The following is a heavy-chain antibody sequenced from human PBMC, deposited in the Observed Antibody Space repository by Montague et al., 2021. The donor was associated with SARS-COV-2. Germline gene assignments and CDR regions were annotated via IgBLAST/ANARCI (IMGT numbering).Heavy chain of an antibody. CDR3: LRENYGAFDA. Sequence: YRRLSCAASGFSFRTYWMAWVRQAPGKGLVWVSSINGGGSGTTYPDSVKGRFAISRDNAKNTLYLQMNSLRVDDTAVYYCLRENYGAFDAWGQGTMVTVSS. CDR1: GFSFRTYW. J-gene: IGHJ3*01. D-gene: IGHD3-10*01. CDR2: INGGGSGT. V-gene: IGHV3-74*01.